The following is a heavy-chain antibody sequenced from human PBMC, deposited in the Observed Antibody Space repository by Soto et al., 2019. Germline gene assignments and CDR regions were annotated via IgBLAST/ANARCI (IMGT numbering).Heavy chain of an antibody. V-gene: IGHV4-34*01. D-gene: IGHD6-13*01. CDR3: ARFIAAGGRRGYYCGMDV. CDR2: INHSEIN. Sequence: QVQLQQWGAGLLKPTETLSLTCAVYGGSFSGYYWCRIHQPPGKGLEWIGEINHSEINNYNPSLKSRVTISVDTSKNQFSLKLSSVTAADTAVYYCARFIAAGGRRGYYCGMDVWGQGTTVTVSS. CDR1: GGSFSGYY. J-gene: IGHJ6*02.